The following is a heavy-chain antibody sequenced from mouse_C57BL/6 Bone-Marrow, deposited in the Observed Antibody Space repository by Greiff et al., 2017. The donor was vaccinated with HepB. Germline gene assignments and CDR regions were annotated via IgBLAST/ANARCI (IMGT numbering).Heavy chain of an antibody. Sequence: VQLQQSGAELARPGASVKMSCKASGYTFTSYTMHWVKQRPGQGLEWIGYINPSSGYTKYNQKFKDKATLTADKSSSTAYMQLSSLTSEEAAVYYCARKSLYYGGAMDYWGQGTSVTVAS. CDR1: GYTFTSYT. CDR3: ARKSLYYGGAMDY. CDR2: INPSSGYT. V-gene: IGHV1-4*01. J-gene: IGHJ4*01. D-gene: IGHD1-1*01.